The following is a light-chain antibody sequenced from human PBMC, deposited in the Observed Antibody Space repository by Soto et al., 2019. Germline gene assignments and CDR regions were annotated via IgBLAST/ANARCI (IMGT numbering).Light chain of an antibody. CDR1: SSDVGGYNY. Sequence: QSALTQPASVSGSPGQSITISCTGTSSDVGGYNYVSWYQQPPGVAPKLIIYEVSNRPSGVSNRFSGSKSGNTASLTISGLQADDEAGYYCSSSRSSGTWVFGGGTKLTVL. V-gene: IGLV2-14*01. J-gene: IGLJ3*02. CDR2: EVS. CDR3: SSSRSSGTWV.